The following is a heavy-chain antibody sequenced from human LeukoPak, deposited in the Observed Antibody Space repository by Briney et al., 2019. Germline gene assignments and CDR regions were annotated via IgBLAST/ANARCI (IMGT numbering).Heavy chain of an antibody. CDR3: AKQYSGSYYSPLYFDY. V-gene: IGHV3-9*01. CDR1: GFTFDDYA. J-gene: IGHJ4*02. Sequence: GGSLRLSCAASGFTFDDYAMHWVRQAPGEGLEWVSSINWNSGSIGYADSVKGRFTISRHNAKNSLYLQMNSLRAEDTALYYCAKQYSGSYYSPLYFDYWGQGTLVTVSS. D-gene: IGHD1-26*01. CDR2: INWNSGSI.